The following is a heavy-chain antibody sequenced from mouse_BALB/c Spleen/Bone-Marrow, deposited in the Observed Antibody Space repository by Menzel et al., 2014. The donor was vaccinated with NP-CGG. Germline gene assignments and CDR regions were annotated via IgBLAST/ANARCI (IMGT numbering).Heavy chain of an antibody. Sequence: VQLQRSGAELVKPGASVKLSCTASGFNIKNTYMHRVKQRPEQGLEWIGRIDPANGYTKYDPKFQGKATITADTSSNTAYLQLSSLTSEDTAVYYCARLGYRYGYWFFDVWGAGTTVTVSS. D-gene: IGHD2-14*01. V-gene: IGHV14-3*02. CDR1: GFNIKNTY. CDR2: IDPANGYT. J-gene: IGHJ1*01. CDR3: ARLGYRYGYWFFDV.